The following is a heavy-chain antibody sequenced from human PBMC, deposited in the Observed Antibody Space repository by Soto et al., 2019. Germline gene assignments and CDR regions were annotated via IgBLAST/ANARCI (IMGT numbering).Heavy chain of an antibody. CDR3: ARAYPDREDYYGMDV. CDR1: GFTFSSYC. V-gene: IGHV3-33*01. J-gene: IGHJ6*02. Sequence: GGSLRLSCAASGFTFSSYCMHWVRQAPGKGLEWVAVIWYDGSNKYYADSVKGRFTISRDNSKDTLYLQMNSLRAEDTAVYYCARAYPDREDYYGMDVWGQGTTVTVSS. CDR2: IWYDGSNK.